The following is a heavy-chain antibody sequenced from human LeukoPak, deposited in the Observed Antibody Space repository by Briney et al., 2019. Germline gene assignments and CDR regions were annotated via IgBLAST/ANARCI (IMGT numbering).Heavy chain of an antibody. D-gene: IGHD6-13*01. CDR3: ARQVWQQPLYYLDY. CDR2: IWYDGSNK. CDR1: GFTFSSYG. Sequence: HPGGSLRLSCAASGFTFSSYGMHWVRQAPGKGLEWVAVIWYDGSNKYYADSVKGRFTISRDNSKNTLYLQMNSLRAEDTAVYYCARQVWQQPLYYLDYWGQGTLVTVSS. J-gene: IGHJ4*02. V-gene: IGHV3-33*01.